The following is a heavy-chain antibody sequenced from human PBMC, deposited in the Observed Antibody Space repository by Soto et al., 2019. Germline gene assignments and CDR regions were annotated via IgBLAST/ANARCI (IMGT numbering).Heavy chain of an antibody. J-gene: IGHJ4*02. Sequence: PSDTLSLTCALSGASISSGGYSWSWIRQPPGKGLEWIGYIYHSGSTYSNPSLKSRVTISVDRSKNQFSLKLSSVTAADTAVYYCARALWSGYNVVSPLDYWGQGTLVTVSS. CDR2: IYHSGST. CDR1: GASISSGGYS. D-gene: IGHD3-3*01. V-gene: IGHV4-30-2*01. CDR3: ARALWSGYNVVSPLDY.